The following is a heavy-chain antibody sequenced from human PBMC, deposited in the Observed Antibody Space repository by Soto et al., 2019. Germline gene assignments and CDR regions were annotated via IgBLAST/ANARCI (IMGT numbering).Heavy chain of an antibody. J-gene: IGHJ6*02. CDR3: ARGDSTDCSNGVCSFFYNHDMDV. CDR1: GYSFTDYH. V-gene: IGHV1-2*04. D-gene: IGHD2-8*01. Sequence: ASVKVSCKASGYSFTDYHIHWVRQAPGQGLEWLGRINPKSGGTSTAQKFQGWVTMATDTSISTASMELTRLTSDDTAIYYCARGDSTDCSNGVCSFFYNHDMDVWGQGTTVTVSS. CDR2: INPKSGGT.